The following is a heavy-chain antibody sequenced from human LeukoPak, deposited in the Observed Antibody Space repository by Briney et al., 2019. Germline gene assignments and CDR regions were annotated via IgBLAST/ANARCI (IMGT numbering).Heavy chain of an antibody. Sequence: SQTLSLTCAISGDSVSSNSAAWNWIRQSPSRGLEWLGRTYYRSKWYNDYAVSVKSRITINPDTSKNQFSLKLSSVTAADTAVYYCARHGSSWYEKDYFDYWGQGTLVTVSS. J-gene: IGHJ4*02. D-gene: IGHD6-13*01. CDR3: ARHGSSWYEKDYFDY. CDR1: GDSVSSNSAA. CDR2: TYYRSKWYN. V-gene: IGHV6-1*01.